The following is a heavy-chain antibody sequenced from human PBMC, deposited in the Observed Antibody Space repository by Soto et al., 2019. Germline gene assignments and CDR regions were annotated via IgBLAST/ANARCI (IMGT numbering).Heavy chain of an antibody. J-gene: IGHJ5*02. CDR3: ARDFCSQNHFYP. V-gene: IGHV3-74*01. D-gene: IGHD3-3*01. Sequence: PVGSLRLSCAASGFGFSDYWMHWVRQSPGKGPVWVSRINDDGSDTTYADSVKGRFSISRDNTKNMLYLQMNSLRAEDTAVYYCARDFCSQNHFYPWGQGTLVTVSS. CDR2: INDDGSDT. CDR1: GFGFSDYW.